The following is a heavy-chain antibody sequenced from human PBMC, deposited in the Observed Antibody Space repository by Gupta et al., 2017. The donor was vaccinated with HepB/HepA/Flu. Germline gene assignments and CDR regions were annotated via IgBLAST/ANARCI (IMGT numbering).Heavy chain of an antibody. CDR3: SRDTFGPYDS. Sequence: QLVESGGDLVQPGGSLRLPCAASGFNVYSFWMHWVRQVPGKGLVWVSRINPDGNIINYADSVKGRFTISRDRTTNALILQMNSLRPEDTALYFCSRDTFGPYDSWGQGTLVTVSS. J-gene: IGHJ4*02. D-gene: IGHD2/OR15-2a*01. V-gene: IGHV3-74*01. CDR1: GFNVYSFW. CDR2: INPDGNII.